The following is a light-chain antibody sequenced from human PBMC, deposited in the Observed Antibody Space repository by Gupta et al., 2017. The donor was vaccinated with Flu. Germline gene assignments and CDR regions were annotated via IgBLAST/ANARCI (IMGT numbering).Light chain of an antibody. CDR2: GGS. CDR3: QQFNSYPRT. V-gene: IGKV1-9*01. Sequence: GDRVTITCRASQGISNSLAWYQQKPGKPPKVLIYGGSTLQSGVPSRFSGSGSGTDFTLTVSSLQPEDCATYYCQQFNSYPRTFGQGTSLEIK. CDR1: QGISNS. J-gene: IGKJ2*01.